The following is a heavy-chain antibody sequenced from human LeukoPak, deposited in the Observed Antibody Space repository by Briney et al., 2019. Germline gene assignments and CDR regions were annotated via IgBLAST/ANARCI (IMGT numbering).Heavy chain of an antibody. Sequence: PSETLSLTCTVSGASISSYYWTWIRQPAGKGLEWIGRIYTSGSTNYNPSLKSRVTMSVDTSKNQFSLKLSSVTAADTAVYYCARDALYCSSTSCYRYWYFDLWGRGTLVTVSS. CDR3: ARDALYCSSTSCYRYWYFDL. CDR1: GASISSYY. V-gene: IGHV4-4*07. CDR2: IYTSGST. J-gene: IGHJ2*01. D-gene: IGHD2-2*01.